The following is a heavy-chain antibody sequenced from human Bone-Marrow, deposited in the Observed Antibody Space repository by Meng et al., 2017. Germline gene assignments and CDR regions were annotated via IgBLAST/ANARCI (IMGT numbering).Heavy chain of an antibody. J-gene: IGHJ6*02. CDR3: AKYQLHDSDSPSYYYGMDV. D-gene: IGHD2-2*01. CDR2: IHPGDSDT. CDR1: GYRFSSYW. V-gene: IGHV5-51*01. Sequence: GESLQISCKGSGYRFSSYWIGWVRQMPGKGLECMGLIHPGDSDTRYSPSFKGQVTISADKSISTAYLQWSSLKATDTAMYFCAKYQLHDSDSPSYYYGMDVWGQGTTVTVSS.